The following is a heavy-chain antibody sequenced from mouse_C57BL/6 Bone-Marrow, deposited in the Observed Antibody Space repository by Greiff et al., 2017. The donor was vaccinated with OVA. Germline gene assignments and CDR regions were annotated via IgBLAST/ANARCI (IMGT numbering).Heavy chain of an antibody. CDR2: ISDGGSYT. CDR3: ARYYGL. V-gene: IGHV5-4*01. D-gene: IGHD1-1*02. Sequence: EVQGVESGGGLVKPGGSLKLSCAASGFTFSSYAMSWVRQTPEKRLEWVATISDGGSYTYYPDNVKGRFTISRDNAKNNLYLQMSHLKSEDTAMYYCARYYGLWGQGTSVTVSS. J-gene: IGHJ4*01. CDR1: GFTFSSYA.